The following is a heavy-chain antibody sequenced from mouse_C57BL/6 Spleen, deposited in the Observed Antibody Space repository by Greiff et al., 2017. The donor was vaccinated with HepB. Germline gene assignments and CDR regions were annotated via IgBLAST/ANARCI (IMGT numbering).Heavy chain of an antibody. CDR3: ARLGPNYYVSSSYAMDY. CDR1: GFTFSSYG. D-gene: IGHD1-1*01. J-gene: IGHJ4*01. CDR2: ISSGGSYT. V-gene: IGHV5-6*01. Sequence: EVKLMESGGDLVKPGGSLKLSCAASGFTFSSYGMSWVRQTPDKRLEWVATISSGGSYTYYPDSVKGRFTISRDNAKNTLYLQMSSLKSEDTAMYYCARLGPNYYVSSSYAMDYWGQGTSVTVSS.